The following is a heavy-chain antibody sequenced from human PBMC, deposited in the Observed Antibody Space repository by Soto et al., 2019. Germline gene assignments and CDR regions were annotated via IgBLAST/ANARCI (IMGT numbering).Heavy chain of an antibody. CDR3: AKDPHSQWTDNWVEP. CDR2: ISSSGDSR. V-gene: IGHV3-23*01. D-gene: IGHD6-19*01. Sequence: GVSLRLSCSSSGFNFNTFSISLILQAPVKGLEWVSHISSSGDSRDYADSVRGRFTISRDNSKNVLFLQMNSLRADDKATYYCAKDPHSQWTDNWVEPWGKGPLLNVSS. J-gene: IGHJ5*02. CDR1: GFNFNTFS.